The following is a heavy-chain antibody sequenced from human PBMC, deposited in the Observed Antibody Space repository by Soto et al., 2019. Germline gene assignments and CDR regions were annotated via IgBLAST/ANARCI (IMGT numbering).Heavy chain of an antibody. CDR1: GFTFSSYS. D-gene: IGHD6-6*01. J-gene: IGHJ4*02. V-gene: IGHV3-21*01. Sequence: GGSLRLSCAASGFTFSSYSMNWVRQAPGKGLEWVSSISSSSSYIYYADSVKGRFTISRDNAKNSLYLQMNSLRAEDTAVYYCARGDSSSPLSGVDYWGQGTLVTVSS. CDR3: ARGDSSSPLSGVDY. CDR2: ISSSSSYI.